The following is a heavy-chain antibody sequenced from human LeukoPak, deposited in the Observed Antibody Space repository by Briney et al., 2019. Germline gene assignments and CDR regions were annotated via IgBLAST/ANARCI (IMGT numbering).Heavy chain of an antibody. Sequence: PGGSLRLSCTASGFSFSGHWMHWARQLPGKGLVWVSRISPTGSTTSYADSVKGRFTVSRDNAKNTLYLQVNNLGAEDTALYYCARGWNTTPRSGFDIWGLGTMVTVSS. CDR1: GFSFSGHW. D-gene: IGHD1/OR15-1a*01. V-gene: IGHV3-74*01. CDR2: ISPTGSTT. J-gene: IGHJ3*02. CDR3: ARGWNTTPRSGFDI.